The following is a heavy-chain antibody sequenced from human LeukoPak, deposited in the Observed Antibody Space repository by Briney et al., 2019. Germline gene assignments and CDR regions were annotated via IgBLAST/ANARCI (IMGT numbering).Heavy chain of an antibody. CDR2: IYHGGTT. J-gene: IGHJ4*02. Sequence: SGTLSLTCSVSGASITNSDWWTWVRQPLGEGQEWIGEIYHGGTTKYNPPLKSRVTISVDKSKNQFSLKLSSVSAADTAVYYCARVRCSEGKCNFFDYWGQGTLVTVSS. CDR1: GASITNSDW. CDR3: ARVRCSEGKCNFFDY. D-gene: IGHD2-15*01. V-gene: IGHV4-4*02.